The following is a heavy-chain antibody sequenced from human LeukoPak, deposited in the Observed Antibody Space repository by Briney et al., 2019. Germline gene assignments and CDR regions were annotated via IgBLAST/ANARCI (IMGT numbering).Heavy chain of an antibody. J-gene: IGHJ4*02. CDR2: ISSSSSYI. D-gene: IGHD4-17*01. V-gene: IGHV3-21*01. CDR3: ARDGYGDYGLDY. Sequence: GGSLRLPCAASEFTFSSYRMNWVRQTPGKGLEWVSSISSSSSYIYYADSVKGRFTISRDNAKNSLYLQMNGLRAEDTAVYYCARDGYGDYGLDYWGQGILVTVSS. CDR1: EFTFSSYR.